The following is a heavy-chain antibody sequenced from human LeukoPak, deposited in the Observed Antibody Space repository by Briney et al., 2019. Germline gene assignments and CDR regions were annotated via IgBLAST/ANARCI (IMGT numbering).Heavy chain of an antibody. CDR1: GYSFTDYY. CDR2: INPNSGGT. J-gene: IGHJ5*02. Sequence: ASVKVSCKASGYSFTDYYMHWVRQAPGQGLEWMGWINPNSGGTNSAQKFQGRVTMTRDTSITTVYVEVSWLTSDDMAIYYCARADRLHGGPYLIGPWGQGTLVTVSS. D-gene: IGHD2-21*01. CDR3: ARADRLHGGPYLIGP. V-gene: IGHV1-2*02.